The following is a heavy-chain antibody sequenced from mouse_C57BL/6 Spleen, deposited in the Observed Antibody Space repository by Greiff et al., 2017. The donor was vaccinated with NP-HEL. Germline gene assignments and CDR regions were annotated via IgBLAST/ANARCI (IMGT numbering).Heavy chain of an antibody. V-gene: IGHV1S81*02. Sequence: VQLQQSGAELVKAGASVKMSCKASGYTFTSYWMHWVKQRLGQGLEWFAETNPTNGRTYYNEKFKSKATLTVDKSSSTAYMLLSRPTFEDSAVYYGARIKKIVATYFDYWGQGTTLTVS. CDR3: ARIKKIVATYFDY. CDR1: GYTFTSYW. J-gene: IGHJ2*01. CDR2: TNPTNGRT. D-gene: IGHD1-1*01.